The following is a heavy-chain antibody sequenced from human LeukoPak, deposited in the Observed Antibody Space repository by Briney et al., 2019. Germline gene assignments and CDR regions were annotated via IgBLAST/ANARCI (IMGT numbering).Heavy chain of an antibody. D-gene: IGHD5-18*01. CDR1: GFTFSSYW. CDR3: ARDPYTMVTDYYYGMDV. CDR2: INSDGSST. J-gene: IGHJ6*02. Sequence: PGGSLRLSCAASGFTFSSYWMHWVRQAPGKGLVWVSRINSDGSSTSYADSVKGRFTISRDNAKNTLYLQMNSLRAEDTAVYYCARDPYTMVTDYYYGMDVWGQGTTVTVSS. V-gene: IGHV3-74*01.